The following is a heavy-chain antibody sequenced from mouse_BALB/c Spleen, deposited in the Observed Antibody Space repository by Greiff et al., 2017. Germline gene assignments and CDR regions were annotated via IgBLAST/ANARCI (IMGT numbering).Heavy chain of an antibody. CDR3: ARDGRITPLYYAMDY. CDR2: ILPGSGST. J-gene: IGHJ4*01. Sequence: QVQLQQSGAELMKPGASVKISCKATGYTFSSYWIEWVKQRPGHGLEWIGEILPGSGSTNYNEKFKGKATFTADTSSNTAYMQLSSLTSEDSAVYYCARDGRITPLYYAMDYWGQGTSVTVSS. CDR1: GYTFSSYW. D-gene: IGHD2-4*01. V-gene: IGHV1-9*01.